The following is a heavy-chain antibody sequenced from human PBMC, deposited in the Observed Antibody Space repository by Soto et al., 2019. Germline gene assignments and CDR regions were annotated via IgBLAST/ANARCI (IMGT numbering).Heavy chain of an antibody. Sequence: GESLKISCKGSGYNFGGYWIGWVRQMPGKGLEWMGIIFPGDSDTRYSPSFQGQVTISADKSISTVYLQWRSLKAPDTAIYFCARGGFLGTPPHYWGPGTRLTASS. CDR2: IFPGDSDT. CDR3: ARGGFLGTPPHY. D-gene: IGHD1-7*01. CDR1: GYNFGGYW. V-gene: IGHV5-51*01. J-gene: IGHJ4*02.